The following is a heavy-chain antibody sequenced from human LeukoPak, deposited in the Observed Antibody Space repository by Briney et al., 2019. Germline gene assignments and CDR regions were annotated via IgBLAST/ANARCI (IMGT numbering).Heavy chain of an antibody. V-gene: IGHV3-74*01. CDR1: GFSFSTYW. Sequence: GSLRLSCAASGFSFSTYWMHWVRQAPGEGLVWVSRINGDGSTTNYADSVKGRFTISRDNAKNTLYLQMNSLRAEDTAVYYCTRRVDATRWYDPWGQGTLVTVSS. CDR2: INGDGSTT. J-gene: IGHJ5*02. CDR3: TRRVDATRWYDP. D-gene: IGHD2-15*01.